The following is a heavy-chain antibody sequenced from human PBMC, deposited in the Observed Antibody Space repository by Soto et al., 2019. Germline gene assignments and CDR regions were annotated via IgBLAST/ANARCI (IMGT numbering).Heavy chain of an antibody. J-gene: IGHJ4*02. Sequence: QVQLVESGGGVIQPGRSLRLSCAASGFTFSSSGMHWVRQAPGKGLEWVAVTSFDGSSGYYADSVRGRFTMSRDNSNNTLYLQMNSLRAEDTAVYYCAKSPPAVAGYFDYWGQGTLVTFSS. CDR2: TSFDGSSG. V-gene: IGHV3-30*18. CDR3: AKSPPAVAGYFDY. D-gene: IGHD6-19*01. CDR1: GFTFSSSG.